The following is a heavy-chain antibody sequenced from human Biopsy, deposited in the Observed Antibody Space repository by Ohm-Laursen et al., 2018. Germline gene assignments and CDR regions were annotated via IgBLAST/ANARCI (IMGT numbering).Heavy chain of an antibody. J-gene: IGHJ4*02. CDR3: ATFRASWDTTQGGDY. CDR2: IYYSGTT. Sequence: SQTLSLTCTVSGVSISVDGYYWAWIRQLPGKGLDWIGYIYYSGTTYYNPSLKSRLTMSVDTSKNEFSLRLRSVTAADTAVYFCATFRASWDTTQGGDYWGQGTLVTVSS. D-gene: IGHD1-26*01. CDR1: GVSISVDGYY. V-gene: IGHV4-31*03.